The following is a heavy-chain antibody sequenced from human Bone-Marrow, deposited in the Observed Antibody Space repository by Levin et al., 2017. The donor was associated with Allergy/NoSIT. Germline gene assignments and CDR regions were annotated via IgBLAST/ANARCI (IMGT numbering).Heavy chain of an antibody. V-gene: IGHV1-2*06. J-gene: IGHJ5*02. CDR1: GYTFTGYY. CDR2: INPNSGGT. D-gene: IGHD2-2*03. Sequence: ASVKVSCKASGYTFTGYYMHWVRQAPGQGLEWMGRINPNSGGTNYAQKFQGRVTMTRDTSISTAYMELSRLRSDDTAVYYCARLVGYCSSTSCYGSWFDPWGQGTLVTVSS. CDR3: ARLVGYCSSTSCYGSWFDP.